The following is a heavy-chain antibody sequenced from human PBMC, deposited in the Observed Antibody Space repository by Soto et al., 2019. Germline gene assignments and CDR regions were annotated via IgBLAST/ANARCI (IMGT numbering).Heavy chain of an antibody. CDR2: IYYSGST. CDR1: GGSISSYY. D-gene: IGHD6-6*01. CDR3: ARAEYFDY. V-gene: IGHV4-59*08. J-gene: IGHJ4*02. Sequence: SETLSLTCTVSGGSISSYYWSWIRQPPGKGLEWIGYIYYSGSTNYNPSLKSRVTISVDTSKNQFSLKLSSVTAADTAVYYCARAEYFDYWGQGTLVTAPQ.